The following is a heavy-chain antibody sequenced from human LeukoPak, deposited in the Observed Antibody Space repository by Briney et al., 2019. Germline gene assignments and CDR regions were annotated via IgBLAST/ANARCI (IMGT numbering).Heavy chain of an antibody. J-gene: IGHJ4*02. Sequence: GGSLRLSCAASGFTFSSYWMHWVRQAPGKGLVWVSRINSDGSSTSYADSVKGRFTISRDNAKNTLYLQMNSLRAEDTAVYYCAKARLATLQGPFDYWGQGTLVTVSS. V-gene: IGHV3-74*01. D-gene: IGHD2-15*01. CDR3: AKARLATLQGPFDY. CDR2: INSDGSST. CDR1: GFTFSSYW.